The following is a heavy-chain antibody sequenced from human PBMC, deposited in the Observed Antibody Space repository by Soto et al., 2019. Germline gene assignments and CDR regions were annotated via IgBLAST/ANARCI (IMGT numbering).Heavy chain of an antibody. D-gene: IGHD2-15*01. CDR2: ISYDGSNK. CDR1: GFTFSSYG. CDR3: AKDVSYCSGGSCSG. Sequence: QVQLVESGGGVVQPGRSLRLSCAASGFTFSSYGMHWVRQAPGKGLEWVAVISYDGSNKYYADSVKGRFTISRDNSKNKLDLQMNSLRAEDTAVYYCAKDVSYCSGGSCSGWGQGTLVTVSS. V-gene: IGHV3-30*18. J-gene: IGHJ4*02.